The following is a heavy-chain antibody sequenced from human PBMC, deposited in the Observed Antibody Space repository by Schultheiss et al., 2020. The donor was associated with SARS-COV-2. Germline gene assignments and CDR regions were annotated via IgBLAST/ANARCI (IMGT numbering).Heavy chain of an antibody. Sequence: SETLSLTCTVSGGSISSYYWSWIRQPPGKGLEWIGYIYYIGSTNYNPSHKSRVTISVDTSKNQFSLKLSSVTPADTAVYYCAREGNFGVVNDDAFDIWGQGTMVTVSS. V-gene: IGHV4-59*01. CDR3: AREGNFGVVNDDAFDI. D-gene: IGHD3-3*01. CDR1: GGSISSYY. J-gene: IGHJ3*02. CDR2: IYYIGST.